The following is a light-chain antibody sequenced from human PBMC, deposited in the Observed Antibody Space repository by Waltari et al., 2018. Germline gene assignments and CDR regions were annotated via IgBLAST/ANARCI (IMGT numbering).Light chain of an antibody. CDR1: RLRDSY. CDR2: GKN. CDR3: NSRDISANHLRG. V-gene: IGLV3-19*01. Sequence: SSVLTQAPAVSVALGQTASITCKGDRLRDSYASWYQQKPRQAPVLVIYGKNNRPSGIPDRFSGYSSENTASLTITGAQAEDEADYYCNSRDISANHLRGFGGGTKLTVL. J-gene: IGLJ2*01.